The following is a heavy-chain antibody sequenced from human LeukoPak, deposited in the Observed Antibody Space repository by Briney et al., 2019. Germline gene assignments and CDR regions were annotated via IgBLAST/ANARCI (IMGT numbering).Heavy chain of an antibody. CDR3: AKVEGEVIGAFDI. J-gene: IGHJ3*02. CDR1: GFTFSSYG. Sequence: PGRSLRLSCAASGFTFSSYGMHWVRQAPGKGLEWVAVISYDGNNRYYADSVKGRFTISRYNSKNTLYLQMNSLRAEDTAVYYCAKVEGEVIGAFDIWGQGTMVTVSS. V-gene: IGHV3-30*18. D-gene: IGHD3-16*01. CDR2: ISYDGNNR.